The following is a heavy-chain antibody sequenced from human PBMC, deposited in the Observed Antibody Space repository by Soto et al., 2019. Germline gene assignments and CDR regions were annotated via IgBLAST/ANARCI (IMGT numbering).Heavy chain of an antibody. V-gene: IGHV3-30*03. Sequence: GGSLRLSCAASGFTFSSYGMHWVRQAPGKGLEWVAVISFDGSNKYYADSVKGRFTISRDNSKNTLYLQMNSLRAEDTAVYYCARATYFYDSSGYSGYGLDVWGQGTTVTVSS. D-gene: IGHD3-22*01. CDR3: ARATYFYDSSGYSGYGLDV. CDR2: ISFDGSNK. CDR1: GFTFSSYG. J-gene: IGHJ6*02.